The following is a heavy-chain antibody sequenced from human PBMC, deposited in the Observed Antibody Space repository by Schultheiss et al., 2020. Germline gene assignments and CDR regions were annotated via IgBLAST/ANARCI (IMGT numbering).Heavy chain of an antibody. CDR2: INTNTGNP. D-gene: IGHD6-13*01. Sequence: VSLNISCKASGYTFTSYAMNWVRQAPGQGLEWMGWINTNTGNPTYAQGFTGRFVFSLDTSVSTAYLQISSLKAEDTAVYYCARDFSSWFNRWFDPWGQGTMVTVSS. CDR1: GYTFTSYA. CDR3: ARDFSSWFNRWFDP. V-gene: IGHV7-4-1*02. J-gene: IGHJ5*02.